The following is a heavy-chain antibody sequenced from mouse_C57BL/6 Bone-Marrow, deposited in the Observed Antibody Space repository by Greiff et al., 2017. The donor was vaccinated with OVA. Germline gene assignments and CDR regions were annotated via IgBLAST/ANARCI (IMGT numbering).Heavy chain of an antibody. V-gene: IGHV1-55*01. Sequence: VQLQQPGAELVKPGASVKMSCKASGYTFTSYWITWVKQRPGQGLEWIGDIYPGSGSTNYNAKFKGKATLTVDTSSSTAYMQLSLLTCEDSSVYYSAREPLYYYGSGDYWGQGTTLTVSS. CDR2: IYPGSGST. CDR3: AREPLYYYGSGDY. J-gene: IGHJ2*01. CDR1: GYTFTSYW. D-gene: IGHD1-1*01.